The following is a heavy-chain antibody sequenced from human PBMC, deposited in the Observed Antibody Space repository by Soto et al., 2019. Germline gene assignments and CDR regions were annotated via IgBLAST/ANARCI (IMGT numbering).Heavy chain of an antibody. Sequence: PGGSLRLSCAASGCTFSSYAMSWILQTQGKGLEWVSAISGSGGSTYYADSVKGRFTISRDNSKNTLYLQMNSLRAEDTAVYYCAKLPYYDILTVGLGNFDYWGQGTLVTVSS. J-gene: IGHJ4*02. CDR1: GCTFSSYA. CDR2: ISGSGGST. D-gene: IGHD3-9*01. V-gene: IGHV3-23*01. CDR3: AKLPYYDILTVGLGNFDY.